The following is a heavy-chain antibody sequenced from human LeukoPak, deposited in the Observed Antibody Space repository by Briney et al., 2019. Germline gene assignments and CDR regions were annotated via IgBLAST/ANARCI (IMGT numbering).Heavy chain of an antibody. D-gene: IGHD6-13*01. Sequence: PGGSLTLSCAASVFTFSSYAVSWVRQAPGKGLEWVSSISGSGVATYSADSVKGRFTISRDNSKNTLYLQMSSLRAEDTPVYYCAKDWGYSSSQGYYFDYWGQGTLVTVSS. CDR2: ISGSGVAT. V-gene: IGHV3-23*01. CDR1: VFTFSSYA. J-gene: IGHJ4*02. CDR3: AKDWGYSSSQGYYFDY.